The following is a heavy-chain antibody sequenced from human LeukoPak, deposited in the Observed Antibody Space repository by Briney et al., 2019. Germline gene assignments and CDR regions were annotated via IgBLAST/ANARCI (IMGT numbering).Heavy chain of an antibody. D-gene: IGHD3-10*01. J-gene: IGHJ4*02. Sequence: SETLSLTCTVSGGSISSYYWSWIRQPPGKGLEWIGYIYYSGSTNYNPSLKSRVTISVDTSKNQFSLKLSSVTAADTAVYYCARLWFGELWGPLDYWGQGTLVTVSS. CDR3: ARLWFGELWGPLDY. CDR1: GGSISSYY. CDR2: IYYSGST. V-gene: IGHV4-59*01.